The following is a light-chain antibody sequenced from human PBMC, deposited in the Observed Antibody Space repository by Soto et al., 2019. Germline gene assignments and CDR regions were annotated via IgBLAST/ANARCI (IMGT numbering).Light chain of an antibody. Sequence: DFQMTQSPSSLSASVGDRVTITCRASQDISDHLAWYQHKPGKVPKLLIYEASTLQSGVPSRFSGGCSGTDFTLTISSLQTEDVAIYYCQKYNGTPRTFGQGTKVEIK. CDR3: QKYNGTPRT. J-gene: IGKJ1*01. V-gene: IGKV1-27*01. CDR2: EAS. CDR1: QDISDH.